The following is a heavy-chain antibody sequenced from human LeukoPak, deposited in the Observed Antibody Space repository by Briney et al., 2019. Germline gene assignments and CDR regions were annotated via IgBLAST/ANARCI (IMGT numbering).Heavy chain of an antibody. D-gene: IGHD5-12*01. J-gene: IGHJ4*02. Sequence: PGGSLRLSCAASGFTVSTNYMTWVRQAPGKGLEWVSVIYSGGTTYYADSAKGRFSISRDNSKNTLYLQMNSLRAEDTAVYYCARYDYGRSGFDYWGQGTLVTVSS. CDR1: GFTVSTNY. CDR3: ARYDYGRSGFDY. V-gene: IGHV3-66*01. CDR2: IYSGGTT.